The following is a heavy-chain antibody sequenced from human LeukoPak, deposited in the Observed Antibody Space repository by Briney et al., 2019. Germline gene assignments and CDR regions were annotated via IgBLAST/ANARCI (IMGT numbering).Heavy chain of an antibody. CDR1: GYTLTELS. Sequence: ASVKVSCKVSGYTLTELSMHWVRQAPGKGLEWMGGFDPEDGETIYAQKFQGRVTMTEDTSTDTAYMELSSLRSEDTAVYYCATTTTVTTNLDYWGQGTLVTVSS. J-gene: IGHJ4*02. D-gene: IGHD4-17*01. CDR3: ATTTTVTTNLDY. V-gene: IGHV1-24*01. CDR2: FDPEDGET.